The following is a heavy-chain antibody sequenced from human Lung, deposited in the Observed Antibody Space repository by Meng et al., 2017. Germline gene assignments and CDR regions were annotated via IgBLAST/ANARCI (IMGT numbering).Heavy chain of an antibody. CDR3: ARDADWVIFDH. D-gene: IGHD3-9*01. CDR1: GFTFSSYN. Sequence: GGLRLSCAASGFTFSSYNMHWVRQTPGEGLVWVSRINTDASSTTYADSVKGRFTISRDDAKNTVYLQMNSLRAEDTAVYYCARDADWVIFDHWGQGAVVTVSS. CDR2: INTDASST. J-gene: IGHJ4*02. V-gene: IGHV3-74*03.